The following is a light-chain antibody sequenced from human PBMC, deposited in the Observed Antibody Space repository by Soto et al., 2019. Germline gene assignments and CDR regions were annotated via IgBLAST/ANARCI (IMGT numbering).Light chain of an antibody. Sequence: AIQMTQSPSSLSASLGDRVTITCLASQGIRNDLGWYQQKPGKTPKLLIYAASTLQSGVPSRFSGSGSGTDFALTISSLQPEDFATYYCLQDYNYPRTFGQGTKVDIK. CDR3: LQDYNYPRT. CDR2: AAS. V-gene: IGKV1-6*01. J-gene: IGKJ1*01. CDR1: QGIRND.